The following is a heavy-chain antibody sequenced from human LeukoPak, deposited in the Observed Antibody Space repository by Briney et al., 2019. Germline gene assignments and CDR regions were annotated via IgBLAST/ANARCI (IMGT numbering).Heavy chain of an antibody. Sequence: QPGRSLRVSCAASGFIFSNYGMHWVRQAPGKGLEWVAVIWYDGSNKYYADSVKGRFTISRDNSNNTVYLQMNSLRAEDTAVYYCARGLRNTDTFDIWGQGTMVTVSS. CDR1: GFIFSNYG. CDR3: ARGLRNTDTFDI. V-gene: IGHV3-33*01. J-gene: IGHJ3*02. CDR2: IWYDGSNK.